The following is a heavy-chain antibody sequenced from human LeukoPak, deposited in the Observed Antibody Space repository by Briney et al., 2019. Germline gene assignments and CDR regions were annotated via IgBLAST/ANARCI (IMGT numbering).Heavy chain of an antibody. CDR1: GYSFTSYW. CDR2: IYPGDSDT. J-gene: IGHJ5*02. V-gene: IGHV5-51*01. CDR3: AKLLHVDTAMVSGRDGYYWFDP. Sequence: GESLKISCKGSGYSFTSYWIGWVRQMPGKGLEWMGIIYPGDSDTRYSPSFQGQVTISADKSISTAYLQWSSLKASDTAMYYCAKLLHVDTAMVSGRDGYYWFDPWGQGTLVTVSS. D-gene: IGHD5-18*01.